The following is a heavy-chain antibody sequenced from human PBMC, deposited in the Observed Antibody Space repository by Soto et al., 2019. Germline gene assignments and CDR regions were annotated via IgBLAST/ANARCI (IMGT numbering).Heavy chain of an antibody. J-gene: IGHJ3*02. CDR3: ARDVSPVVFDI. D-gene: IGHD3-16*02. CDR2: IYSSGRT. Sequence: SETLSLTCIVSGVSITNHYWSWIRQPAGKGLEWIGRIYSSGRTNYNPSLKSRVTISADTSKNQFSLKLSSLTAADTAVYYCARDVSPVVFDIWGQGTMVTVSS. V-gene: IGHV4-4*07. CDR1: GVSITNHY.